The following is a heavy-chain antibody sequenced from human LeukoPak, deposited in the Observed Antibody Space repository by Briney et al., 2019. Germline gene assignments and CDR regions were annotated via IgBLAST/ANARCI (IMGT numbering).Heavy chain of an antibody. V-gene: IGHV1-69*13. CDR2: IIPILGTA. Sequence: SVKVSCKASGGTFSSYAISWVRQAPGQGLEWMGGIIPILGTANYAQKFQGRVTITADESTSTAYMELSSLRSEDTAVYYCARSRVAGPGFDYWGQGTLVTVSS. CDR1: GGTFSSYA. CDR3: ARSRVAGPGFDY. J-gene: IGHJ4*02. D-gene: IGHD6-19*01.